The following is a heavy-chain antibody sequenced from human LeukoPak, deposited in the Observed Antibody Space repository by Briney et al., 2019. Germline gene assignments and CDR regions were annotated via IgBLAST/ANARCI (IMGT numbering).Heavy chain of an antibody. V-gene: IGHV1-69*13. CDR2: IIPIFGTA. J-gene: IGHJ4*02. Sequence: ASVKVSCKASGGTFSSYAISWVRQAPGQGLEWMGGIIPIFGTANYAQKFQGRVTITADESTSTAYMELSSLRSEDTAVYYCAREGPLEWEPRGYFDYWGRGTLVTVSS. CDR1: GGTFSSYA. D-gene: IGHD1-26*01. CDR3: AREGPLEWEPRGYFDY.